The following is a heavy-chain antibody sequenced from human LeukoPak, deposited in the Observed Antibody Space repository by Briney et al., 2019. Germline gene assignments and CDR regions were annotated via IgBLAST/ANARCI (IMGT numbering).Heavy chain of an antibody. Sequence: GASVKVSCKASGYTFTSYDINWVRQATGQGLEWMGWMSPNSGNTGYAQKFQGRVTMTRDTSMSTAYMELSSLRSEDTAVYYCATKTADIVVVVAATVRAPYYYYYMDVWGKGTTVTVSS. CDR1: GYTFTSYD. J-gene: IGHJ6*03. CDR2: MSPNSGNT. V-gene: IGHV1-8*01. D-gene: IGHD2-15*01. CDR3: ATKTADIVVVVAATVRAPYYYYYMDV.